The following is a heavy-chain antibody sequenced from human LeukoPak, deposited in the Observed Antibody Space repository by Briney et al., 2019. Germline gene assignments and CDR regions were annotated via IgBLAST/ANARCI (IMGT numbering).Heavy chain of an antibody. V-gene: IGHV4-39*01. CDR3: ARGGECGSCDGFDM. Sequence: SETLSLTCTVSGGSISSSSYYWGWIRQPPGKGLEWIGSIYYSGSTYYNPSLKSRVTISVDTSKNQFSLKLNSVTAADTAVYYCARGGECGSCDGFDMWGQGIMVTVSS. D-gene: IGHD2-15*01. J-gene: IGHJ3*02. CDR1: GGSISSSSYY. CDR2: IYYSGST.